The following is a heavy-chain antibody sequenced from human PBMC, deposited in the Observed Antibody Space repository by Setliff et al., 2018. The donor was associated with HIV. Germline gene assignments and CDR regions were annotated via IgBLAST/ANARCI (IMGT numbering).Heavy chain of an antibody. V-gene: IGHV4-39*07. CDR2: VFYSGST. J-gene: IGHJ4*02. Sequence: NPSETLSLTCAVSGVTFSSNNYYWGWIRQPPGKGLEWIGTVFYSGSTSYSPPLKSRVTISVDTSKNQFSLKLESVTAADTALYYCARLVRGGSGHYFDYWGQGKLVTVSS. CDR1: GVTFSSNNYY. D-gene: IGHD3-10*01. CDR3: ARLVRGGSGHYFDY.